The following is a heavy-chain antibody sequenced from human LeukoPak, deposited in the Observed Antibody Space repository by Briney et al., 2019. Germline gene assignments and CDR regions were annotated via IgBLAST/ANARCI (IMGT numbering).Heavy chain of an antibody. V-gene: IGHV6-1*01. CDR2: TFYRSKWYN. CDR1: GDSVSSDSAA. J-gene: IGHJ5*02. CDR3: ARSVNNCFDH. Sequence: SLTLSLTCALSGDSVSSDSAAWNWLRQSPSRGLEWLGSTFYRSKWYNDYAVSAKSRITINPDTSKNQFSLQLNSVTPEDTAVYYCARSVNNCFDHWGQGTLVTVSS. D-gene: IGHD2-8*01.